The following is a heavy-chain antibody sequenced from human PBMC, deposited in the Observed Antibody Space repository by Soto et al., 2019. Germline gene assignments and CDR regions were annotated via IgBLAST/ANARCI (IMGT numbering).Heavy chain of an antibody. Sequence: GGSLRLSCAASGFTFSSYAMSWVRQAPGKGLEWVSAISGSGGSTHYADSVKGRFTVSRDNSKNTLYLQMNSLRAEDTAVYYCAKIQRWLPSLYGDQGYFDYWGQGTLVTVSS. CDR2: ISGSGGST. J-gene: IGHJ4*02. CDR3: AKIQRWLPSLYGDQGYFDY. CDR1: GFTFSSYA. D-gene: IGHD5-18*01. V-gene: IGHV3-23*01.